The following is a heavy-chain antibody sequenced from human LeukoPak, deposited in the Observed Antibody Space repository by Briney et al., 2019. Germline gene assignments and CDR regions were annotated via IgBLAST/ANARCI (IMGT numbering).Heavy chain of an antibody. CDR1: GDSISGYY. V-gene: IGHV4-59*01. CDR3: VRGGSYFGY. Sequence: SETLSLTCTVSGDSISGYYWRWVRQPPGKGLEWIGNIYYSGSTNYNPSLKSRVSISLDMSKNQFSLKLNSVTAADTAVYYCVRGGSYFGYWGQGTLVTVSS. J-gene: IGHJ4*02. D-gene: IGHD1-26*01. CDR2: IYYSGST.